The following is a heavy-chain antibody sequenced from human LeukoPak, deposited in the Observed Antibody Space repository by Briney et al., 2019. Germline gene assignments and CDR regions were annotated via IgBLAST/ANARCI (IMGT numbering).Heavy chain of an antibody. CDR2: FSGSITKT. Sequence: GGSLRLSCVASGFTFTTHAMSWVRQAPGKGLEWVSAFSGSITKTYYANSVKGRFTISRDNSKNTLYLQMSSLRAEDTTLYYCAKQRAGSAWFTLDFWGPGTLVTVSS. CDR3: AKQRAGSAWFTLDF. CDR1: GFTFTTHA. V-gene: IGHV3-23*01. J-gene: IGHJ4*02. D-gene: IGHD6-19*01.